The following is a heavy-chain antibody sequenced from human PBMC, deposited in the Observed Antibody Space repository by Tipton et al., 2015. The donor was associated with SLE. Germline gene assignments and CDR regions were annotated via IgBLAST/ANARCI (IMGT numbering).Heavy chain of an antibody. V-gene: IGHV3-9*01. Sequence: SLRLSCAASGFTFDDYAMHCVRQAPGMGLEWVSGICWNSGSIGYADSVKGRFTISGDNAKNPLYLQMNSLRAEETAVYYCALGTVYYYYGLDVCGQGTNVTVSS. CDR2: ICWNSGSI. CDR3: ALGTVYYYYGLDV. D-gene: IGHD4-17*01. J-gene: IGHJ6*02. CDR1: GFTFDDYA.